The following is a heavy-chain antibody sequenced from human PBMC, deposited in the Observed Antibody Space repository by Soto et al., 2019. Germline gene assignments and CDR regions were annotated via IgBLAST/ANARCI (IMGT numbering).Heavy chain of an antibody. Sequence: QVQLVQSGAEVKKPGPSVKVSCKASGGTFSSYAISWVRQAPGQGLEWMGGIIPIFGTANYAQKFQGRVTSTADESTSPAYMELSSLRSEDTAVYYCACPGPYRYRSGWVPFDIWGQGTMVTVSS. D-gene: IGHD6-19*01. CDR1: GGTFSSYA. CDR3: ACPGPYRYRSGWVPFDI. J-gene: IGHJ3*02. CDR2: IIPIFGTA. V-gene: IGHV1-69*01.